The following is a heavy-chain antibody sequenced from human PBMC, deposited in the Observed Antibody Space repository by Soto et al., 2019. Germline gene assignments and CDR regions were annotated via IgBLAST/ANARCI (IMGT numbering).Heavy chain of an antibody. V-gene: IGHV4-34*01. D-gene: IGHD3-3*01. J-gene: IGHJ6*02. Sequence: ETLSLTCAVYGGSFSGYYWSWIRQPPGKGLEWIGEINHSGSTNYNPSLKSRVTISVDTSKNQFSLKLSSVTAADTAVYYCAIGADDEYYYYGMDVWGQGTTVTVSS. CDR1: GGSFSGYY. CDR3: AIGADDEYYYYGMDV. CDR2: INHSGST.